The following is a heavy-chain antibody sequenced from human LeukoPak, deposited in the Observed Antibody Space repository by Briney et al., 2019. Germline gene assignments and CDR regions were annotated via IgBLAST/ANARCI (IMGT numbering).Heavy chain of an antibody. D-gene: IGHD6-13*01. CDR2: IIPIFGTA. V-gene: IGHV1-69*13. J-gene: IGHJ4*02. CDR1: GGTFSSYA. CDR3: ARPLQMYKGSWYYFDY. Sequence: SVKVSCKASGGTFSSYAISWVRQAPGQGLEWMGGIIPIFGTANYAQKFQGRVTITADESTSTAYMELSSLRSEDTAVYYCARPLQMYKGSWYYFDYWGQGTLVTVSS.